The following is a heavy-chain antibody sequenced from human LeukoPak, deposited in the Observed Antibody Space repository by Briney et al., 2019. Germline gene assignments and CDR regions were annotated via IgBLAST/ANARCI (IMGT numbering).Heavy chain of an antibody. V-gene: IGHV5-51*01. Sequence: GESLKISCKGSGYTFNTNWIAWVRQKPGKGLGWMGVIYPDDSDVRYNPSFEGLVTISADKSSSAVSLHWSSLRASDSAMYCCARRRGSLYSFDYWGQGTLVTVSS. CDR1: GYTFNTNW. CDR2: IYPDDSDV. J-gene: IGHJ4*02. CDR3: ARRRGSLYSFDY. D-gene: IGHD3-10*02.